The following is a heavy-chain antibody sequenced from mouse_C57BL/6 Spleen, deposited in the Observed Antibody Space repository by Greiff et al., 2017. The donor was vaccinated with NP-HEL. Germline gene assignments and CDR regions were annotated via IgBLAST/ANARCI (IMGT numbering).Heavy chain of an antibody. CDR3: ARRRTYYGSSYGYFDV. D-gene: IGHD1-1*01. CDR2: IYPGDGDT. Sequence: VQLQQSGAELVKPGASVKISCKASGYAFSSYWMNWVKQRPGKGLEWIGQIYPGDGDTNYNGKFKGKATLTADKSSSTAYMQLSSLTSEDSAVYFCARRRTYYGSSYGYFDVWGTGTTVTVSS. J-gene: IGHJ1*03. CDR1: GYAFSSYW. V-gene: IGHV1-80*01.